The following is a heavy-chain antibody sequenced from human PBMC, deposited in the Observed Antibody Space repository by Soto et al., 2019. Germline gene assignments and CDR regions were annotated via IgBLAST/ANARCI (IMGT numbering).Heavy chain of an antibody. D-gene: IGHD5-12*01. V-gene: IGHV5-51*01. CDR2: IYPGDSDT. CDR3: ETYWHRYSSHYFRGMDV. Sequence: GDSLKISCKASGYSFTTDWIGWVRQMPGKGLEWMGIIYPGDSDTRYSPSFQGQVTVSADKSISTAYLQWSSLRASDTAMYYCETYWHRYSSHYFRGMDVWGQGTTVTVSS. CDR1: GYSFTTDW. J-gene: IGHJ6*02.